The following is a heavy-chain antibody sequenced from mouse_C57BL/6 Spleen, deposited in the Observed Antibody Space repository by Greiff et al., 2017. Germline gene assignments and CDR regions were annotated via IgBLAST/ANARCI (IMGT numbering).Heavy chain of an antibody. Sequence: VQLQQSGPELVKPGASVKVSCKASGYTFTSYCMHWVKQRPGKGLEWIGRIHPSDSGTNYNQKFKGKATLTVNKSSSTAYMQLSSLTSEDSAVXYCAIGLTTVVATGCGGQSTTVTGSS. V-gene: IGHV1-74*01. CDR2: IHPSDSGT. CDR1: GYTFTSYC. D-gene: IGHD1-1*01. J-gene: IGHJ2*01. CDR3: AIGLTTVVATGC.